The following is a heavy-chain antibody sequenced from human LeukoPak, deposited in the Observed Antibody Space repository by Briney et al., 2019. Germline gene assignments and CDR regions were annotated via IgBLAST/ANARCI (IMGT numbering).Heavy chain of an antibody. J-gene: IGHJ4*02. V-gene: IGHV3-9*01. D-gene: IGHD6-13*01. CDR3: AKADSSSWYGGGKGPYYFDY. Sequence: GGSLRLSCAASGFTFDDYAMHWVRQAPGQGLEWVSGISWNSGSIGYADSVKGRFTISRDNAKNSLYLQMNSLRAEDTALYYCAKADSSSWYGGGKGPYYFDYWGQGTLVTVSS. CDR1: GFTFDDYA. CDR2: ISWNSGSI.